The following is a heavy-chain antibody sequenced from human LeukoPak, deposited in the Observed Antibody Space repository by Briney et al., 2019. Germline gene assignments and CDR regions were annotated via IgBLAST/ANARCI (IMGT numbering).Heavy chain of an antibody. Sequence: ASVKVSCKASGYTFTGYYIHWVRQAPGQGLEWMGWINPNSGGTNYAQKFQGRVTMTRDTSISTAYMELSRLRSDDTAVYYCARGHFSGLAAAAFDPWGQGTLVTVSS. D-gene: IGHD6-13*01. J-gene: IGHJ5*02. V-gene: IGHV1-2*02. CDR1: GYTFTGYY. CDR2: INPNSGGT. CDR3: ARGHFSGLAAAAFDP.